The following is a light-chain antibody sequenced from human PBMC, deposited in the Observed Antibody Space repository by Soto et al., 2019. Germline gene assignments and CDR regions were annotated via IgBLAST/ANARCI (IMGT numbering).Light chain of an antibody. J-gene: IGKJ2*01. Sequence: EIVLTQSPGTLSLSPGERATLSCRASQSVSSSYLAWYQQKPGQAPRLLIYGASSRATAIPDRFSGSGSGTDFTLAISRLEPEDFAVYYCQQYGSSPLSTFGQGTKLEIK. CDR3: QQYGSSPLST. CDR2: GAS. V-gene: IGKV3-20*01. CDR1: QSVSSSY.